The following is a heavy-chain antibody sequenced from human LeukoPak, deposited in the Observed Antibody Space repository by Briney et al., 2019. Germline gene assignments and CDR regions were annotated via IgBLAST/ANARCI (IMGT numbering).Heavy chain of an antibody. V-gene: IGHV3-21*01. CDR1: GFTFSSYG. J-gene: IGHJ4*02. CDR3: ARAPLHLAMYHYFDY. Sequence: PGGSLRLSCVVSGFTFSSYGVNWVRQSPGKGLEWVSYISSSSSYIHYADSVKGRFTISRDNAKKSLYLQMNSLRAEDTAVYYCARAPLHLAMYHYFDYWGQGTLVTVSS. CDR2: ISSSSSYI. D-gene: IGHD2-2*01.